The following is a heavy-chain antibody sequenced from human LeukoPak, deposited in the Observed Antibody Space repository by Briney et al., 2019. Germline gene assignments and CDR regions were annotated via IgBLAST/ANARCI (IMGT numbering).Heavy chain of an antibody. CDR1: GGSISSGGYY. J-gene: IGHJ3*02. CDR3: AREGVVVAARVSDAFDI. Sequence: PSETLSLTCTVSGGSISSGGYYWSWIRQHPGKGLEWIGYIYYSGSTYHNPSLKSRVTISVDTSKNQFSLKLSSVTAADTAVYYCAREGVVVAARVSDAFDIWGQGTMVTVSS. D-gene: IGHD2-15*01. CDR2: IYYSGST. V-gene: IGHV4-31*03.